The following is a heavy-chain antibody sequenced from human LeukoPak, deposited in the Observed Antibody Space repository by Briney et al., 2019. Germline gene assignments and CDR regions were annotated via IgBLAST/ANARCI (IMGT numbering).Heavy chain of an antibody. D-gene: IGHD2-2*01. CDR3: VRDRTVGVPGTLYFDF. CDR1: GFTFSSYE. Sequence: GGSLRLSCGASGFTFSSYEVNWVRQAPGKGLERISYISSGGTTIHYADSVRGRFTIFRDDAENSLYLQMNSLRAEDTALYHCVRDRTVGVPGTLYFDFWGRGTLVTVSS. CDR2: ISSGGTTI. J-gene: IGHJ4*02. V-gene: IGHV3-48*03.